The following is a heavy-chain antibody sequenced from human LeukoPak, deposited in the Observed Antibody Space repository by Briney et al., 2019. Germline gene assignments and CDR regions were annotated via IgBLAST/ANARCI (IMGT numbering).Heavy chain of an antibody. CDR1: GYTFTGYY. J-gene: IGHJ5*01. D-gene: IGHD2-21*01. CDR2: INPDSGAS. V-gene: IGHV1-2*02. CDR3: ARDVYRFLRWNFDS. Sequence: ASVKVSCKASGYTFTGYYMHWVRLAPGQGLEWMGWINPDSGASTSAQKFQGRVNMTRDTSVSAVHLELSGLRSDDTAVYFCARDVYRFLRWNFDSWGQGTLITVSS.